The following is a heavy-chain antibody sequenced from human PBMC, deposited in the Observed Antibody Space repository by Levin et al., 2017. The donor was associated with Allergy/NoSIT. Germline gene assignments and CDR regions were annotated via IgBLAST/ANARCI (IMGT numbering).Heavy chain of an antibody. Sequence: RSQTLSLTCAVSDGSISVGVNSWSWIRQPPGKGLEWIGYIDHSGSTYYNPSLKSRVTISVDRSKNQFSLMLGSVTAADTAVYYCASEDYGGNDYWGQGTLVTVSS. V-gene: IGHV4-30-2*01. J-gene: IGHJ4*02. CDR1: DGSISVGVNS. D-gene: IGHD4-23*01. CDR2: IDHSGST. CDR3: ASEDYGGNDY.